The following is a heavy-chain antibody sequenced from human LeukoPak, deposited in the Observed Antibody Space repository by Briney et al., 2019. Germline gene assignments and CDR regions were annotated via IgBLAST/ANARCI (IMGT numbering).Heavy chain of an antibody. D-gene: IGHD3-22*01. CDR1: GFTFSSYW. J-gene: IGHJ4*02. Sequence: PGGSLRLSCAASGFTFSSYWTHCVRQAPGKGLVWVSRINSDGSSTSYADSVKGRFTISRDNAKNTLYLQMNSLRAEDTAVYYCARVTYYYDSSGYPPDYWGQGTLVTVSS. CDR2: INSDGSST. V-gene: IGHV3-74*01. CDR3: ARVTYYYDSSGYPPDY.